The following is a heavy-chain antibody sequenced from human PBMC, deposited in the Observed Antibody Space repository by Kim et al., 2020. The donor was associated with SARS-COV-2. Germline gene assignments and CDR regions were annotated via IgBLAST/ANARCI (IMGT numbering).Heavy chain of an antibody. CDR2: VYYSVGI. J-gene: IGHJ4*02. CDR3: ARRSPKENYFDF. V-gene: IGHV4-59*08. CDR1: GGSISSYS. D-gene: IGHD6-6*01. Sequence: SETLSLTCTVSGGSISSYSWSWIRQPPGKGLEWIGHVYYSVGINYNPSLKSRVTISLDTSKNQFSLNVNSVTAADTAVYYCARRSPKENYFDFWGQGTLV.